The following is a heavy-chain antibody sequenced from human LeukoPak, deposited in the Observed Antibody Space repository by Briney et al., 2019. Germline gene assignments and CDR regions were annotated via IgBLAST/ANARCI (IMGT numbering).Heavy chain of an antibody. CDR3: ARVQSGSYDY. D-gene: IGHD1-26*01. Sequence: SETLSLTCTVSGGSFSSYYWIWNRQPAGKGLEWIGRIYDSGCTNYNPSLKSRVAMSIDTSKNQFSLKLTSVTAADTAVYYCARVQSGSYDYWGQGTLVTVSS. V-gene: IGHV4-4*07. J-gene: IGHJ4*02. CDR1: GGSFSSYY. CDR2: IYDSGCT.